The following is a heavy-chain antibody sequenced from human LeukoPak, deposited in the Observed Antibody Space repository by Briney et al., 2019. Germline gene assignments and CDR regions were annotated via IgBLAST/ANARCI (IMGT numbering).Heavy chain of an antibody. Sequence: SETLSLTCAVYGGSFSGYYWSWIRQPPGKGLEWIGEINHSGSTNYNPSLKSRVTISVDTSKNQFSLKLSSVTAADTAVCYCASSAVAGRRGTYYFDYWGQGTLVTVSS. CDR3: ASSAVAGRRGTYYFDY. J-gene: IGHJ4*02. V-gene: IGHV4-34*01. CDR2: INHSGST. D-gene: IGHD6-19*01. CDR1: GGSFSGYY.